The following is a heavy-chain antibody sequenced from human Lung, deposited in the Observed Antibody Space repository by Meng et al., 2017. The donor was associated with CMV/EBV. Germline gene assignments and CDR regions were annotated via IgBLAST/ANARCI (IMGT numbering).Heavy chain of an antibody. D-gene: IGHD3-10*01. CDR3: AKDSTYGA. CDR2: IYAGGRSA. Sequence: GGSLRLSCAASGFTFSNYAMNWVRQAPGKGLEWVAVIYAGGRSAYYADSVKGRFTIFRDGSKNTVYLEMNSLRAEDTALYYCAKDSTYGAWGQGTLVTVSS. CDR1: GFTFSNYA. J-gene: IGHJ5*02. V-gene: IGHV3-23*03.